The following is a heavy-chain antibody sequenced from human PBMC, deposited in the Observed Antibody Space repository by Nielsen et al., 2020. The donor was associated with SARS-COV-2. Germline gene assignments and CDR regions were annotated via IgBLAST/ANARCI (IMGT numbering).Heavy chain of an antibody. CDR2: ISGSGGST. Sequence: GESLKISCAASGFTFSSYAMSWVRQAPGKGLEWVSAISGSGGSTYYADSVKGRFTISRDNSKNTLYLQMNSLRAEDTAVYYCAKDQTLLPGPNWFDPWGQGTLVTVSS. J-gene: IGHJ5*02. CDR1: GFTFSSYA. V-gene: IGHV3-23*01. CDR3: AKDQTLLPGPNWFDP.